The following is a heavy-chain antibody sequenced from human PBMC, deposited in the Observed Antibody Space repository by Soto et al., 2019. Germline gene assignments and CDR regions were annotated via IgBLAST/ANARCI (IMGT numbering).Heavy chain of an antibody. CDR1: GFNFSSSG. CDR2: ISNDGSKN. Sequence: LRLSCAASGFNFSSSGMHWVRQAPGKGLDWVTIISNDGSKNHYADSVKGRFTISRDNSKNTLYLQMNSLRDEDTAVYYCAKDKYDTSGYLFDYWGQGTLVTVSS. CDR3: AKDKYDTSGYLFDY. D-gene: IGHD3-22*01. V-gene: IGHV3-30*18. J-gene: IGHJ4*02.